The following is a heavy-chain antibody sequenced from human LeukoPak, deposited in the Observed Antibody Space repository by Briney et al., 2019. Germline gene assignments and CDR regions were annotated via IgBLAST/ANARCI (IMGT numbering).Heavy chain of an antibody. Sequence: SETLSLTCTVSGASISSGNYYWSWIRQSAGRGLEWIGRVYTSGSTTYNPSLKSRVTMSVDTSKNQFSLKVTSVTAADTAVYYCATSPRQTTVIRGGVYYWGQGTLVTVSS. D-gene: IGHD4-11*01. CDR1: GASISSGNYY. CDR2: VYTSGST. J-gene: IGHJ4*02. CDR3: ATSPRQTTVIRGGVYY. V-gene: IGHV4-61*02.